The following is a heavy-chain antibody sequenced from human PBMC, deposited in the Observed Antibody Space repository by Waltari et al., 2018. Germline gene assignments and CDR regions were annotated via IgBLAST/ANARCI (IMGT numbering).Heavy chain of an antibody. J-gene: IGHJ1*01. CDR3: MTLPIFGLVIKNY. Sequence: EVHLTQSGAEVKKPGATVKISCKASGYSFTDQSLHWVRQAPGKGPDWIGRVDPEDGETTLAEKFEGRVTITADTSTDTAYMDLSRLRSEDTALYYCMTLPIFGLVIKNYWGQGTLVTVSS. V-gene: IGHV1-69-2*01. D-gene: IGHD3-3*01. CDR1: GYSFTDQS. CDR2: VDPEDGET.